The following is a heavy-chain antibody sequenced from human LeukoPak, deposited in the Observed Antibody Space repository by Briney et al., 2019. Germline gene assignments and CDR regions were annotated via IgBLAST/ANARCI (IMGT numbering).Heavy chain of an antibody. V-gene: IGHV4-34*01. CDR2: INHNGSA. CDR1: GGSFSAYY. D-gene: IGHD5-18*01. J-gene: IGHJ4*02. CDR3: ARGGSYGYVH. Sequence: SETLSLTCAVSGGSFSAYYWSWIRQPPGKGLEWIGEINHNGSAKYNPSPKSRVTISVDTTKNKSPLMLSSVPAAETAAYYCARGGSYGYVHWGQGTLVTVSS.